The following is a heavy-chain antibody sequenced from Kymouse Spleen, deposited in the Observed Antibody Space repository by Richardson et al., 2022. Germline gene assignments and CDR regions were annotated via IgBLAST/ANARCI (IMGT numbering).Heavy chain of an antibody. Sequence: QVQLVQSGSELKKPGASVKVSCKASGYTFTSYAMNWVRQAPGQGLEWMGWINTNTGNPTYAQGFTGRFVFSLDTSVSTAYLQICSLKAEDTAVYYCAREYYYGSGSYSPLLDYGMDVWGQGTTVTVSS. J-gene: IGHJ6*02. D-gene: IGHD3-10*01. CDR1: GYTFTSYA. CDR3: AREYYYGSGSYSPLLDYGMDV. CDR2: INTNTGNP. V-gene: IGHV7-4-1*01.